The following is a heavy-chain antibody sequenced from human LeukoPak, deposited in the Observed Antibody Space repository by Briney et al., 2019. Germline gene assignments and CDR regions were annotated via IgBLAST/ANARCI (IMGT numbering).Heavy chain of an antibody. V-gene: IGHV1-69*13. CDR2: VIPFFTTA. D-gene: IGHD2-2*01. CDR1: GGTFSSYA. Sequence: ASVKVSCKASGGTFSSYAISWVRQAPGQGLEWMGGVIPFFTTANYEQKVQRRVTITSDESTRTAYMELSSLRSEDTAVYYCAREKSSTSCYGVGCNWFDPWGQGTLVTVSS. J-gene: IGHJ5*02. CDR3: AREKSSTSCYGVGCNWFDP.